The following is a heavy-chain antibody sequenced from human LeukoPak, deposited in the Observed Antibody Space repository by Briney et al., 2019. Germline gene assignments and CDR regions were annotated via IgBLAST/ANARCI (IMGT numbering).Heavy chain of an antibody. CDR1: GFTFSSYA. Sequence: GGSLRLFCAASGFTFSSYAMHWVRQAPGKGLEWVAVISYDGSNKYYADSVKGRFTISRDNSKNTLYLQMNSLRAEDTAVYYCARGEDIVVVVAATSGSMYGMDVWGQGTTVTVSS. J-gene: IGHJ6*02. V-gene: IGHV3-30*04. D-gene: IGHD2-15*01. CDR2: ISYDGSNK. CDR3: ARGEDIVVVVAATSGSMYGMDV.